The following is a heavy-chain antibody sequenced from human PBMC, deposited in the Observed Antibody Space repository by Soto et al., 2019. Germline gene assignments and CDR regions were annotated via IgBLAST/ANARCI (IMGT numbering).Heavy chain of an antibody. CDR1: GYTFTSYA. Sequence: QVQLVQSGAEEKKPGASVKVSCKASGYTFTSYAMHWVRQAPGQRLEWMGWINAGNGNTKYSQKFQGRVTITRDTSASTAYMELSSLRSEDTAVYYCALEGGYCSGGSCYADYWGQGTLVTVSS. CDR3: ALEGGYCSGGSCYADY. V-gene: IGHV1-3*05. CDR2: INAGNGNT. D-gene: IGHD2-15*01. J-gene: IGHJ4*02.